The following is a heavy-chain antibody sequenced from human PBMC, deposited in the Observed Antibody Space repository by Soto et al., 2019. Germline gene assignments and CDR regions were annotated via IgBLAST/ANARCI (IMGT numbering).Heavy chain of an antibody. J-gene: IGHJ6*02. Sequence: GESLKISCKGSGYSFTSYWIGWVRQMPGKGLEWMGIIYPGDSDTRYSPSFQGQVTISAGKSISTAYLQWSSLKASDTAVYYCARRPSGYYFYYYGMDVWGQGTTVTVSS. D-gene: IGHD3-22*01. CDR1: GYSFTSYW. V-gene: IGHV5-51*01. CDR3: ARRPSGYYFYYYGMDV. CDR2: IYPGDSDT.